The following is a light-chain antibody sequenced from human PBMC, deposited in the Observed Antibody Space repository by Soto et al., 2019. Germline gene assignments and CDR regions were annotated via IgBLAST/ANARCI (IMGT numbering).Light chain of an antibody. V-gene: IGLV2-14*03. J-gene: IGLJ1*01. CDR1: SSDVGAYNY. Sequence: SALTQPASVSGSPGQSITISCTGTSSDVGAYNYVFWYQQHPGKVPKLMIYDVSDRPSGVSNRFSGSKSGNTASLTISGLQAEDEADYYCSSFTRSNSYVFGTGTKVTVL. CDR3: SSFTRSNSYV. CDR2: DVS.